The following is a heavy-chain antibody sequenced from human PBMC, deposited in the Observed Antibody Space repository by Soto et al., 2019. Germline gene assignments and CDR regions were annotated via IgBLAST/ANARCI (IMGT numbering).Heavy chain of an antibody. CDR1: GGSISSYY. CDR2: IYYSGST. J-gene: IGHJ4*02. Sequence: PSETLPLTCTVSGGSISSYYWSWIRQPPGKGLEWIGYIYYSGSTNYNPSLKSRVTISVDTSKNQFSLKLSSVTAADTAVYYCARDRDSGYDYGRFDYWGQGTLVTVS. CDR3: ARDRDSGYDYGRFDY. V-gene: IGHV4-59*01. D-gene: IGHD5-12*01.